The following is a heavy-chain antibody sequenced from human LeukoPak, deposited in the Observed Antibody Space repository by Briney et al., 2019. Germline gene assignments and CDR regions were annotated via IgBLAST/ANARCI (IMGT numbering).Heavy chain of an antibody. V-gene: IGHV1-2*02. CDR2: INPNSGGT. Sequence: ASVKVSCKASGYTFTGYYMHWVRQAPGQGLEWMGWINPNSGGTNYAQKFQGRVTMTRDTPISTAYMELSRLRSDDTAVYYCARDLSSGYALGYWGQGTLVTVSS. CDR3: ARDLSSGYALGY. CDR1: GYTFTGYY. D-gene: IGHD3-22*01. J-gene: IGHJ4*02.